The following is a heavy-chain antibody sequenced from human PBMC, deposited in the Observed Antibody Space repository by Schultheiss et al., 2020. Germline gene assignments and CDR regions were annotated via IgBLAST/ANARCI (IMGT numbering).Heavy chain of an antibody. Sequence: GGSLRLSCAGSGFIFSRFEMNWVRQAPGKGLEWILYISSSGSAMFYGDSVRGRFAVSRDNAKNSLYLQMNNLRVEDTAVYYCARELTFPDNYWGPGTLVTVSS. D-gene: IGHD3-16*01. J-gene: IGHJ4*02. CDR2: ISSSGSAM. CDR3: ARELTFPDNY. V-gene: IGHV3-48*03. CDR1: GFIFSRFE.